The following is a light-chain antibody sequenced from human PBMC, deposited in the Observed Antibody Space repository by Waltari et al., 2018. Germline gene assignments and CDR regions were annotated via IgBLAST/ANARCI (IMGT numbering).Light chain of an antibody. V-gene: IGKV3-15*01. CDR2: GAS. CDR1: QSVSSN. Sequence: EIVMTQSPATLSVSPGERATLSCRASQSVSSNLAWYQQKPGQAPRLLTYGASTRATGSPARFSGSGSGTEFTLTISSLQSRDFAVYYCQQYNNWPLTFGGGTKVEIK. CDR3: QQYNNWPLT. J-gene: IGKJ4*01.